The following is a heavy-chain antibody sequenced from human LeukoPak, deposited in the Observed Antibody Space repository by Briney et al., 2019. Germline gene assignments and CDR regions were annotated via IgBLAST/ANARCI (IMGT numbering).Heavy chain of an antibody. D-gene: IGHD1-26*01. V-gene: IGHV3-23*01. CDR1: GFTFSSYA. CDR2: ISGSGGST. J-gene: IGHJ4*02. Sequence: PGGSLRLSCAASGFTFSSYAMTCVRHAPGKGLEWVSTISGSGGSTYYADSVKGRFTISRDKSTNTLYLQMNSLRAEDTAVYYCAKWYGGRSYFDSWGQGTLVTVSS. CDR3: AKWYGGRSYFDS.